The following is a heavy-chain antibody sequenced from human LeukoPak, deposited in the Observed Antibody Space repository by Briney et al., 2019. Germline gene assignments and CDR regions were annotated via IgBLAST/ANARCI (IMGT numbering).Heavy chain of an antibody. CDR2: IYYSGST. Sequence: SETLSLTCTVSGGSISSSSYYWGWIRQPPGKGLEWIGSIYYSGSTYYNPSLKSRVTISVDTSKNQFSLKLSSVTAADTAVYYCARELYGDYHFDYWGQGTLVTVSS. CDR3: ARELYGDYHFDY. D-gene: IGHD4-17*01. V-gene: IGHV4-39*07. CDR1: GGSISSSSYY. J-gene: IGHJ4*02.